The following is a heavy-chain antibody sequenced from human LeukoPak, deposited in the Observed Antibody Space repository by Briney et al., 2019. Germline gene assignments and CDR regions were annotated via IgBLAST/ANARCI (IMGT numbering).Heavy chain of an antibody. CDR3: ARGDFWSGYPRYYYYMDV. Sequence: GESLRLSCAASGFTSSDYYMSWIRQAPGKGLEWVSYISSSGSTIYYADSVKGRFTISRDNAKNSPYLQMNSLRAEDTAVYYCARGDFWSGYPRYYYYMDVWGKGTTVTVSS. D-gene: IGHD3-3*01. V-gene: IGHV3-11*01. CDR1: GFTSSDYY. CDR2: ISSSGSTI. J-gene: IGHJ6*03.